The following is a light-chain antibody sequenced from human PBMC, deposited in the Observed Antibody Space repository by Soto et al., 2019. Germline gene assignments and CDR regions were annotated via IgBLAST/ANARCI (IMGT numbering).Light chain of an antibody. CDR1: QTISSW. CDR2: KAS. CDR3: QHYNSDSPWT. V-gene: IGKV1-5*03. J-gene: IGKJ1*01. Sequence: DIQMTQSPSTLSGSVGDRVTITCRASQTISSWLAWYQQKPGKAPKLLIYKASTLKSGVPSRFSGSGSGTEFTLTISSLQPDDFATYYCQHYNSDSPWTFGQGTKVDIK.